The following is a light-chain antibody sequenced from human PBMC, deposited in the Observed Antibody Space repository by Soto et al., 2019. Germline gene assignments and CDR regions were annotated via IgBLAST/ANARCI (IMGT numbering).Light chain of an antibody. CDR1: QGISSY. V-gene: IGKV1-9*01. CDR2: AAS. J-gene: IGKJ5*01. Sequence: DIQMTQSPSTLSASVVDIVTITCRASQGISSYLAWYQQKPGKAPKLLIHAASTLQSGVPSRFSGSGSGTDFTLSISTLQPEDFATYYCQQVNSSPFTFGQGTRLEIK. CDR3: QQVNSSPFT.